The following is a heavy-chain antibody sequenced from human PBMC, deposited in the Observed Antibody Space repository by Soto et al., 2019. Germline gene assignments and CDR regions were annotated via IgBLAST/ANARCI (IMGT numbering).Heavy chain of an antibody. CDR2: IWYDGSNK. CDR3: ARESAWFGELFSFDY. V-gene: IGHV3-33*01. J-gene: IGHJ4*02. Sequence: QVQLVESGGGVVQPGRSLRLSCAASGFTFSSYGMHWVRQAPGKGLEWVAVIWYDGSNKYYADSVKGRFTISRDNSKNTPYLQMNSLRAEDTAVYYCARESAWFGELFSFDYWGQGTLVTVSS. CDR1: GFTFSSYG. D-gene: IGHD3-10*01.